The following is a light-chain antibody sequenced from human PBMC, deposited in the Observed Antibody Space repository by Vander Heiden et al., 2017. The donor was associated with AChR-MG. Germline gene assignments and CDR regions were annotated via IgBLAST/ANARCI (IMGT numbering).Light chain of an antibody. CDR2: AAS. J-gene: IGKJ5*01. Sequence: DIQMTQSPSSLSASVGDSVTITFRASQSISSYLNGYQQKPGKAPKLLIYAASSLQSGVPSRFSGSGSGTDFTLTISSLQPEDFATYYCQQSYSTPAITFGQGTRLEIK. CDR1: QSISSY. CDR3: QQSYSTPAIT. V-gene: IGKV1-39*01.